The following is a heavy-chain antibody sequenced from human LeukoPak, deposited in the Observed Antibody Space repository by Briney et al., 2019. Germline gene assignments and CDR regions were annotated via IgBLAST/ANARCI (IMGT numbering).Heavy chain of an antibody. CDR3: AKRPRIAAAGDGSWFDP. CDR1: GFTVSSNY. Sequence: GGSLRLSCAASGFTVSSNYMSWVRQAPGKGLEWVSAISGTGGSTYYADSVKGRFTISRDNSKNMLYLQMNSLRAEDTAVYYCAKRPRIAAAGDGSWFDPWGQGTLVTVSS. CDR2: ISGTGGST. V-gene: IGHV3-23*01. D-gene: IGHD6-13*01. J-gene: IGHJ5*02.